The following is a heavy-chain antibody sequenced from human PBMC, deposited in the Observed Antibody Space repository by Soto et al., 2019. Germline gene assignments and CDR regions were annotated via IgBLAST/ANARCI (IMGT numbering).Heavy chain of an antibody. CDR2: IKSKTAGGTT. CDR3: TTEREFLWFGLSEDMDV. Sequence: PGGSLRLSCAASGFTFSNAWMSWVRQAPGKGLERVGRIKSKTAGGTTDYAAPVQGRFTISRDASKNRLYLQMRSMKSEPAASFYCTTEREFLWFGLSEDMDVWGQGTTVTVSS. V-gene: IGHV3-15*01. CDR1: GFTFSNAW. D-gene: IGHD3-10*01. J-gene: IGHJ6*02.